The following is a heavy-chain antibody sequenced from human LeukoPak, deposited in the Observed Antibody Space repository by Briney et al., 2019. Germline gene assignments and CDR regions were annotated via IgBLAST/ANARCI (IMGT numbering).Heavy chain of an antibody. V-gene: IGHV3-13*01. CDR3: ARAIGCSGGSCYPPNDSSGYYFDY. J-gene: IGHJ4*02. Sequence: GGSLRLSCAASGFTFSSYDMHWVRQATGKGLEWVSAIGTAGDTYYPGSVKGRFTISRENAKNSLYLQMNSLRAGDTAVYYCARAIGCSGGSCYPPNDSSGYYFDYWGQGTLVTVSS. CDR2: IGTAGDT. D-gene: IGHD2-15*01. CDR1: GFTFSSYD.